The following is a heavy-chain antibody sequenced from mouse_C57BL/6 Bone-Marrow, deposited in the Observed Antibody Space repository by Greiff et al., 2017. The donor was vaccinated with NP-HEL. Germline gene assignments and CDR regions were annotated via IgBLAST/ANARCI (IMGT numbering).Heavy chain of an antibody. CDR1: GYSITSGYY. CDR2: IRYAGSN. Sequence: VQLKESGPGLVKPSQSLSLTCSVTGYSITSGYYWNWIRQFPGNKLEWMGYIRYAGSNNYNPSLKNRNSITRDTSKNQFFLKLNSVTTEDTATYYCARATTVPFDYWGQGTTLTVSS. D-gene: IGHD1-1*01. V-gene: IGHV3-6*01. J-gene: IGHJ2*01. CDR3: ARATTVPFDY.